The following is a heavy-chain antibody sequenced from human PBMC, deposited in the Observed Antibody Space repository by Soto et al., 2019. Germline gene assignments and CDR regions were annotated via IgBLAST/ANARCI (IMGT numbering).Heavy chain of an antibody. J-gene: IGHJ1*01. CDR3: ASEGSDCISTSFLAP. CDR1: GYTFTRYG. D-gene: IGHD2-2*01. CDR2: ISAYNGNT. V-gene: IGHV1-18*01. Sequence: ASVKVSCKASGYTFTRYGISWVRQAPGQGLEWMGWISAYNGNTNYAQKLQGRVTMTTDTSTSTAYMELRSLRSDDTAVYYCASEGSDCISTSFLAPWGQGTLVTVSS.